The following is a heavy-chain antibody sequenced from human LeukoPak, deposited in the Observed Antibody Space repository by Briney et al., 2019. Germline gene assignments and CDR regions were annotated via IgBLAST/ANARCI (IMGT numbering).Heavy chain of an antibody. Sequence: GASVTVSCKASGYTFTRYYMYWVRHAPGQGLECMGIINPSAGSTIYAQKLQGRVTMTRDTSTSTVHMELSSLKSDDTAVYYCARRNSGYQDLDFWGQGTLVTVSS. V-gene: IGHV1-46*01. CDR2: INPSAGST. D-gene: IGHD5-12*01. J-gene: IGHJ4*02. CDR3: ARRNSGYQDLDF. CDR1: GYTFTRYY.